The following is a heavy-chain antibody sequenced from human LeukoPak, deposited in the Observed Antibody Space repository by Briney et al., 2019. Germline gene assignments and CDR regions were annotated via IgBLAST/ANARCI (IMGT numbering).Heavy chain of an antibody. Sequence: GGPLRLSRDFFGFAYRRVVMTGVRRAPGKGLEWVSAIDSNGVTTNYADSVRGLFTISRDNSKNTLYLQLSSLRVEDTAVYYCAKGDDFLADYRYRFDYWGQGTLVTVSS. V-gene: IGHV3-23*01. J-gene: IGHJ4*02. CDR3: AKGDDFLADYRYRFDY. CDR1: GFAYRRVV. D-gene: IGHD3-9*01. CDR2: IDSNGVTT.